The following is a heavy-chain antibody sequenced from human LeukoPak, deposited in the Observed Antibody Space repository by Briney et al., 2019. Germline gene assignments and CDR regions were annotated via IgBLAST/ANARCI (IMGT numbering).Heavy chain of an antibody. V-gene: IGHV1-18*01. Sequence: ASVKVSCKASGYTFTNYGISWVRQAPGQGLEWMGWISAYNGNTNYAQKLQGRVTMTTDTSTSTAYMELRSLRSDDTAVYYCARDLYYYGSGSYYRFDYWGQGTLVTVSS. J-gene: IGHJ4*02. CDR2: ISAYNGNT. D-gene: IGHD3-10*01. CDR1: GYTFTNYG. CDR3: ARDLYYYGSGSYYRFDY.